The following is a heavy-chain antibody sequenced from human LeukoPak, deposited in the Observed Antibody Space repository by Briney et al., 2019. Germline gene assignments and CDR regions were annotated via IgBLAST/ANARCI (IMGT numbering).Heavy chain of an antibody. CDR3: ARDWEDSAPDY. CDR2: IQYDGSNK. J-gene: IGHJ4*02. D-gene: IGHD1-26*01. CDR1: GFTFNTYG. V-gene: IGHV3-30*02. Sequence: GGSLRLSCAASGFTFNTYGMNWVRQAPGKGLEWVAFIQYDGSNKYYAESVKGRFTISRDNSKNTLYLQMNSLRAEDTAVYYCARDWEDSAPDYWGQGTLVTVSS.